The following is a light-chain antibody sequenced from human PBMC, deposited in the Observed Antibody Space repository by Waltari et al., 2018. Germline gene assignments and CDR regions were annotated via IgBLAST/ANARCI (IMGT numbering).Light chain of an antibody. J-gene: IGLJ6*01. V-gene: IGLV2-14*01. CDR1: SSAVGGYNY. Sequence: QSALTQPASVSGSPGQSLTLSCTGTSSAVGGYNYVSSYQQHPGKAPKLMIYEVSNRPSGVSNRFSGSKSGPPASLLLSGMLCGDVGVCFCVFCVCFVFVVVFG. CDR3: VFCVCFVFVVV. CDR2: EVS.